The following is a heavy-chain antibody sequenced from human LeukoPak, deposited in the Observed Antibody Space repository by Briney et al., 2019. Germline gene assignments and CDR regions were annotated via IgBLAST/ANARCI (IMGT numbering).Heavy chain of an antibody. Sequence: TGGSLRLSCTASGFTFRMYAMSWVRQAPGKGLESVASIIYDGRHTYYAASVKGRFTISRDNSQNTLYLQMNSLRAEDTALYYCAKDGLSYDGSTHVYYFQSLGQGTLVTVSS. CDR2: IIYDGRHT. CDR3: AKDGLSYDGSTHVYYFQS. D-gene: IGHD3-22*01. V-gene: IGHV3-23*01. J-gene: IGHJ4*02. CDR1: GFTFRMYA.